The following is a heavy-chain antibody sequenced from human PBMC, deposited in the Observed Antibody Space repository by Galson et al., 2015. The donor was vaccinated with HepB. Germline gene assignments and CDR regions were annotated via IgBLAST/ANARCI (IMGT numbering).Heavy chain of an antibody. Sequence: LRLSCAASGFNFRGSGMHWVRQAPGKGLEWVAVIQYDGSIKVYADSVKGRFTISRDNSKNTLFLEMNSLRAEDTAVYYCAREGSRIVFHAFDIWGRGTMVTVSS. CDR3: AREGSRIVFHAFDI. J-gene: IGHJ3*02. D-gene: IGHD2-15*01. CDR2: IQYDGSIK. V-gene: IGHV3-33*05. CDR1: GFNFRGSG.